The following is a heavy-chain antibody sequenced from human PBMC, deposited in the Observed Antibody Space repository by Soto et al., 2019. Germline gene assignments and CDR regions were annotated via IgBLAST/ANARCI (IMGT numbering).Heavy chain of an antibody. D-gene: IGHD3-22*01. V-gene: IGHV3-49*04. J-gene: IGHJ3*01. Sequence: GGSLRLSCTASGFAFGDFAISWVRQAPGKGLEWVGVTRSKEYGGRIDIAASVKGRFSISRSDSKSIAYLQMNSLRAEDTALYYCTRTYYYEAPGFDVWGQGTMVTVSS. CDR3: TRTYYYEAPGFDV. CDR1: GFAFGDFA. CDR2: TRSKEYGGRI.